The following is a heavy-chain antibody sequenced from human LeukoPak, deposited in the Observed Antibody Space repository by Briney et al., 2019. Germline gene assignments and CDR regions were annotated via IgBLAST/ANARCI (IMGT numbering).Heavy chain of an antibody. J-gene: IGHJ6*04. CDR3: AGDRAYRVRGVIISGISSGMDV. D-gene: IGHD3-10*01. CDR2: ISYDGSNK. Sequence: PGRSLRLSCAASGFTFSSYAMHWVRQAPGKGLEWVAVISYDGSNKYYADSVKGRFTISRDNSKNTLYLQMNSLRAEDTAVYYCAGDRAYRVRGVIISGISSGMDVWGKGTTVTVSS. CDR1: GFTFSSYA. V-gene: IGHV3-30*04.